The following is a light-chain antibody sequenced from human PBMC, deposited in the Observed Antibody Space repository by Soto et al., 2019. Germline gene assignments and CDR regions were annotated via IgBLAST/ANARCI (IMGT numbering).Light chain of an antibody. J-gene: IGKJ4*01. CDR3: KQSSAFPLT. CDR1: QGISSW. CDR2: AAS. Sequence: IQITQSPSSLSASVGDRVTITCRASQGISSWLAWYQQKPGRAPKLLIYAASSLQSGVPLRFSGSGSGTDFTLTISSLQPEDFATYFCKQSSAFPLTFGGGTKVDIK. V-gene: IGKV1-12*01.